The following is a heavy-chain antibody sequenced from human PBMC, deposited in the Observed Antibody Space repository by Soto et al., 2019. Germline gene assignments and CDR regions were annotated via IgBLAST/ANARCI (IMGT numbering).Heavy chain of an antibody. CDR1: GHNFNAYY. J-gene: IGHJ5*02. Sequence: QVQLVQSGAEVRRPGASVKVSCTASGHNFNAYYIHWVRQAPGQGLEWMGVINPSGRSTSYAQQFQGRVTMTREASAVTAFLELTSLTSEDTAVYYCARDPREYERHHQFDPWGQGTLVTVSS. D-gene: IGHD3-3*01. CDR3: ARDPREYERHHQFDP. V-gene: IGHV1-46*02. CDR2: INPSGRST.